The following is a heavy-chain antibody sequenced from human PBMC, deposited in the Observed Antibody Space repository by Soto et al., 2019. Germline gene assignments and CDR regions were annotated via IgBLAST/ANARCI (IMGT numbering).Heavy chain of an antibody. CDR2: IYYSGST. Sequence: PSETLSLTCTVSGGSLSSGGYYWSWIRQNPGKGLEWIGYIYYSGSTYYNPSLKSRVTISVDTSKNQFSLKLSSVTAADTAFYYCARDRDDSSFGRFDYWGQGTLVTVSS. D-gene: IGHD3-22*01. CDR3: ARDRDDSSFGRFDY. V-gene: IGHV4-31*03. J-gene: IGHJ4*02. CDR1: GGSLSSGGYY.